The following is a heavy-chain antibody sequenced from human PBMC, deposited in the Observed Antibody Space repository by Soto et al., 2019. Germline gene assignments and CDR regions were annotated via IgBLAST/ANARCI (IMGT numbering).Heavy chain of an antibody. D-gene: IGHD3-10*01. CDR1: GGSISSGGYY. CDR3: VRGVLS. CDR2: IHHSGST. Sequence: QVQLQVSGPGLVKASQTLSLTCNVSGGSISSGGYYWTWIRQHPGKGLEWIGNIHHSGSTFYNPSLKSRVSISVDTSKNQFSLKLSSVTAADTAVYFCVRGVLSWGQGTLVTVSS. V-gene: IGHV4-31*03. J-gene: IGHJ1*01.